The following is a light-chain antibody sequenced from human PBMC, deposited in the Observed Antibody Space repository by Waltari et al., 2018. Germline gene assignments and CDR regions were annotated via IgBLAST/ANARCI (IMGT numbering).Light chain of an antibody. CDR3: QQASSFPLT. CDR1: QGISRW. Sequence: DIQMTQSPSSVSASVGDSVPITCRASQGISRWLAWYQQKPGKGPKLLIYSASTLQSGVPSRFSGSGSGTDFTLTINTLQPEDFAIYYCQQASSFPLTFGGGTKVEIK. V-gene: IGKV1-12*01. J-gene: IGKJ4*01. CDR2: SAS.